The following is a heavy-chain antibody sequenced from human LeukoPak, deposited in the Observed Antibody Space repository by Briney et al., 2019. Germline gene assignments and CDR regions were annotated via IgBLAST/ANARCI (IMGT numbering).Heavy chain of an antibody. V-gene: IGHV1-2*02. CDR3: AREASYDFWSGYYSTYRNYYYGMDV. J-gene: IGHJ6*02. D-gene: IGHD3-3*01. CDR1: GYTFTGYY. Sequence: SVKVSYKASGYTFTGYYMHWVRQAPGQGLEWMGWINPNSGGTNYAQKFQGRVTMTRNTSISTAYMELSSLRSEDTAVYYCAREASYDFWSGYYSTYRNYYYGMDVWGQGTTVTVSS. CDR2: INPNSGGT.